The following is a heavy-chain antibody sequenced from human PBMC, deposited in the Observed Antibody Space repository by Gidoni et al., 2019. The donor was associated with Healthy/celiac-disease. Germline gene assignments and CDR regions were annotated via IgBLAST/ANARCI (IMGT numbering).Heavy chain of an antibody. D-gene: IGHD3-22*01. J-gene: IGHJ6*02. CDR1: GFTFSSYS. CDR2: ISSSSSYI. Sequence: EVQLVESGGGLVKPGGSLRLSCAASGFTFSSYSMNWVRQAPGKGLEWVSSISSSSSYIYYADSVKGRFTISRDNDKNSLYLQMNSLRAEDTAVYYCARGVSSGYYYYGMDVWGQGTTVTVSS. CDR3: ARGVSSGYYYYGMDV. V-gene: IGHV3-21*01.